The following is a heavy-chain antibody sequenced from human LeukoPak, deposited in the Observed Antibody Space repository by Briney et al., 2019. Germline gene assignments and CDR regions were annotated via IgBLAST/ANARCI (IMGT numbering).Heavy chain of an antibody. CDR2: ISGSGGST. CDR3: AKERLTTTTFDS. V-gene: IGHV3-23*01. Sequence: GGSLRLSCAASGFTFSTYAMSWVRQAPGKGLEWVSLISGSGGSTCYADSVKGRFTISRDNGKNTLSLQMNSLRAEDTALYYCAKERLTTTTFDSWGRGTLVTVSS. J-gene: IGHJ4*02. CDR1: GFTFSTYA. D-gene: IGHD4-11*01.